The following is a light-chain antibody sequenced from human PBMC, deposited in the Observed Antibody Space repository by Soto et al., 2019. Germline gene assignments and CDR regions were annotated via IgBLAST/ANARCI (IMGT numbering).Light chain of an antibody. V-gene: IGLV2-14*01. CDR3: YSYSARSTYV. CDR1: SSDVGGYNY. CDR2: HVS. J-gene: IGLJ1*01. Sequence: QSALTQPASVSGSPGQSITISCTGTSSDVGGYNYVSWYQQHPAKVPKLMIYHVSNRPSGVSDRFSGSKSGNTAFLTISGLQADDEGDYYCYSYSARSTYVFGTRTKVTVL.